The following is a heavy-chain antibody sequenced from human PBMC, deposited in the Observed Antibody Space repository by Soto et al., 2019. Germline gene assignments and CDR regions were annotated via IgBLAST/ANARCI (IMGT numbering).Heavy chain of an antibody. CDR3: ARERFRYCSSTSCSPSDY. J-gene: IGHJ4*02. D-gene: IGHD2-2*01. Sequence: VQLVESGGGVVQPGRSLRLSCAASGFTFSSYGMHWVRQAPGKGLEWVAVIWYDGSNKYYADSVKGRFTISRDNSKNTLYLQMNSLRAEDTAVYYCARERFRYCSSTSCSPSDYWGQGTLVTVSS. V-gene: IGHV3-33*01. CDR1: GFTFSSYG. CDR2: IWYDGSNK.